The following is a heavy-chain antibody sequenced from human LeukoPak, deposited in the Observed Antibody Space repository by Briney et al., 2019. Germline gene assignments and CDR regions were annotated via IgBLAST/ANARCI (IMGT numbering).Heavy chain of an antibody. Sequence: SETLSLTCTVSGGSISSSSYYWGWIRQPPGKGLEWIGSIYHSGSTYYNPSLKSRVTISVDTSKNQFSLKLSSVTAADTAVYYCAREWAYSSGRKRHYFDYWGQGTLVTVSS. D-gene: IGHD6-19*01. J-gene: IGHJ4*02. CDR1: GGSISSSSYY. CDR2: IYHSGST. V-gene: IGHV4-39*07. CDR3: AREWAYSSGRKRHYFDY.